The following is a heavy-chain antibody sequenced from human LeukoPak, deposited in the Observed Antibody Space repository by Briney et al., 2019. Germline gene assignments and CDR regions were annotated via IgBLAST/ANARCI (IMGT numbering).Heavy chain of an antibody. V-gene: IGHV3-23*01. CDR2: ISDNGGDT. CDR1: GFTFSSYD. J-gene: IGHJ4*02. Sequence: GGSLRLSCAASGFTFSSYDISWVRQAPGKGLEWVSAISDNGGDTYYADSVKGRFTISRDNSKNTLYLQMNSLRAEDTAVYYCAKVGWAHYWGQGTLVTVSS. D-gene: IGHD6-19*01. CDR3: AKVGWAHY.